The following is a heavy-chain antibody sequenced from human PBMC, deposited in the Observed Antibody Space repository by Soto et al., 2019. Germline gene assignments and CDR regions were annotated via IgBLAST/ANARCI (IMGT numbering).Heavy chain of an antibody. V-gene: IGHV4-30-4*01. J-gene: IGHJ6*02. CDR3: ARVESYYAMDV. CDR2: IYYSGST. CDR1: GGAINNRDYY. Sequence: SETLSLTCSVSGGAINNRDYYWSWIRQPPGKGLEWIGYIYYSGSTYYNPSLKSRVTISVDTSKNQFSLKLSSVTAADTAVYYCARVESYYAMDVWGQGTTVTGSS.